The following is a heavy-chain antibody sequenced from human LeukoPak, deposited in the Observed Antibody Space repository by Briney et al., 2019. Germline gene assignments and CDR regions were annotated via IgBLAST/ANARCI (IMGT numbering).Heavy chain of an antibody. D-gene: IGHD5-18*01. J-gene: IGHJ4*02. V-gene: IGHV4-34*01. CDR2: INHSGST. Sequence: PSETLSLTCAVYGGSFSGYYWSWIRQPPGKGLEWIGEINHSGSTNYNPSLKSRVTISVDTSKNQFSLKLSSVTAADTAVYYCARGGRGYSYADWGQGTLVTVSS. CDR3: ARGGRGYSYAD. CDR1: GGSFSGYY.